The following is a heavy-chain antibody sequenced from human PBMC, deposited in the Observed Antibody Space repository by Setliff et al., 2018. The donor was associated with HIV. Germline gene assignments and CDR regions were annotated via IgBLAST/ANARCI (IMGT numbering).Heavy chain of an antibody. Sequence: GGSLRLSCVASGFTFDDYAMHWVRQAPGKGLEWVSGIKWNGGTMIYADSVKGRFTISRDNVKSSLFLQMYSLRTEDTALYFCAKDRLTNVRYWTSDYWGQGTLVTVSS. CDR3: AKDRLTNVRYWTSDY. CDR2: IKWNGGTM. D-gene: IGHD2-8*01. CDR1: GFTFDDYA. V-gene: IGHV3-9*01. J-gene: IGHJ4*02.